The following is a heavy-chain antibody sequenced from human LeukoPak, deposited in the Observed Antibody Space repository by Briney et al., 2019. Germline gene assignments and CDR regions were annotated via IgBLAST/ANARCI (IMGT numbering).Heavy chain of an antibody. CDR3: AKLWTGPFDY. D-gene: IGHD3/OR15-3a*01. CDR2: ITGSGDSR. V-gene: IGHV3-23*01. CDR1: GFTFSSYA. J-gene: IGHJ4*02. Sequence: GGSLRLSCVASGFTFSSYAMSWVRQAPGKGLVWVSAITGSGDSRYYTDSVKGRFTISRDNSKNTLYLQMNSLRAEDTALYYCAKLWTGPFDYWGQGTLVTVSS.